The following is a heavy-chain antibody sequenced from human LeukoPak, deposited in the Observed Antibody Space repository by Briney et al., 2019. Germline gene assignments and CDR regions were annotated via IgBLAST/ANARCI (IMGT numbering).Heavy chain of an antibody. CDR1: GYTFTGYY. CDR3: ARDSLPSSSWYYYCYYMDV. CDR2: INPNSGGT. J-gene: IGHJ6*03. Sequence: ASVKVSCKASGYTFTGYYMHWVRQAPGQGLEWMGWINPNSGGTNYAQKFQGRVTMTRDTSISTAYMELSRLRSDDTAVYYCARDSLPSSSWYYYCYYMDVWGKGTTVTVSS. V-gene: IGHV1-2*02. D-gene: IGHD6-13*01.